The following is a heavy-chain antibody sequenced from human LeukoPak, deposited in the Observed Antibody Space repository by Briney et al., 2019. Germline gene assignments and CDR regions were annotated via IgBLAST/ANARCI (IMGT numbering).Heavy chain of an antibody. CDR2: VNAYNGNT. V-gene: IGHV1-18*01. D-gene: IGHD1-26*01. CDR3: ARDSVGGTGHFDY. CDR1: GYSFTSYG. J-gene: IGHJ4*02. Sequence: EASVKVSCKASGYSFTSYGISWVRQAPGQGLEWMGWVNAYNGNTNYEQMLQGRGTMTTDTSTSTAYMELRSLRSDDTAVYYCARDSVGGTGHFDYWGQGTLVTVSS.